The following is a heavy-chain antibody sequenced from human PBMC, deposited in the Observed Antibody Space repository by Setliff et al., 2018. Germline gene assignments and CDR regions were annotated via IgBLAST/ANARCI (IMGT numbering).Heavy chain of an antibody. CDR1: GDSVSSDRFH. Sequence: SETLSLTCTVSGDSVSSDRFHWGWFRQSAGKGLEWIGRLRIGFSNIYNPSLASRVTISVDTSKNQFSLKLDSVTAADTAVYYCARDPVDGHGHFDYWGQGALVTVSS. V-gene: IGHV4-61*02. J-gene: IGHJ4*02. CDR3: ARDPVDGHGHFDY. CDR2: LRIGFSN. D-gene: IGHD2-8*01.